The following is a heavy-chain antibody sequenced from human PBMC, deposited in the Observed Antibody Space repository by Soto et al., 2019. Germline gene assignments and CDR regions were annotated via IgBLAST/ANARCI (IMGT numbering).Heavy chain of an antibody. V-gene: IGHV1-69*13. CDR2: IIPIFGTA. D-gene: IGHD4-17*01. CDR1: GGTFSSYA. Sequence: SVKVSCKASGGTFSSYAISWVRQAPGQGLEWMGGIIPIFGTANYAQKFQGRVTITADESTSTAYMELSSLRSEDTAVYYCARSTYGDYEPNTDYYYYGMDVWGQGTTVTVSS. J-gene: IGHJ6*02. CDR3: ARSTYGDYEPNTDYYYYGMDV.